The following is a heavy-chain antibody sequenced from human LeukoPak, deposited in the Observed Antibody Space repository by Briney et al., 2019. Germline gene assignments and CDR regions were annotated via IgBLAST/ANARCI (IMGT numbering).Heavy chain of an antibody. CDR1: GGSISNFY. CDR2: IYSSGSI. J-gene: IGHJ4*02. V-gene: IGHV4-4*09. Sequence: SETLSLTCTVSGGSISNFYWSWVRQPPGKGLEWIGYIYSSGSINYNPSLKSRVTMSVDTSKNQFSLRLSSVTAADTAVYYCARQAYYYDSSSYYYDYWGQGTLVTVSS. CDR3: ARQAYYYDSSSYYYDY. D-gene: IGHD3-22*01.